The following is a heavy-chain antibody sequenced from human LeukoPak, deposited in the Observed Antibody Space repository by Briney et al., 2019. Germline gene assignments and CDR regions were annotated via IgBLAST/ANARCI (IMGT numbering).Heavy chain of an antibody. V-gene: IGHV1-24*01. J-gene: IGHJ4*02. CDR3: ARDSITMVRGVIGY. CDR2: FDVAETDT. Sequence: ASVKVSCKVSGYTLSELSMHWVRQSPGKGLEWMGGFDVAETDTIYAQKFQGRVTMTEDTSTSTAYMELRSLRSDDTAVYYCARDSITMVRGVIGYWGQGTLVTVSS. CDR1: GYTLSELS. D-gene: IGHD3-10*01.